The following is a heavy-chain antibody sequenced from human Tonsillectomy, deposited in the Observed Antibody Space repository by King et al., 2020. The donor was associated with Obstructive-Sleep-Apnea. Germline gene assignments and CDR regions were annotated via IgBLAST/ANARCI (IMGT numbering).Heavy chain of an antibody. D-gene: IGHD6-13*01. CDR3: ARGGYSTSWHPDNWFDP. CDR2: LSSSSSTI. CDR1: GFTFSSYN. Sequence: VQLVESGGGLVQPGGSLRLSCAASGFTFSSYNMNWVRQAPGKGLEWLSYLSSSSSTIYYADSVKGRFTISRDNAKNSLFLQMNSLRAEETAVYYCARGGYSTSWHPDNWFDPWGQGTLVTVSS. V-gene: IGHV3-48*01. J-gene: IGHJ5*02.